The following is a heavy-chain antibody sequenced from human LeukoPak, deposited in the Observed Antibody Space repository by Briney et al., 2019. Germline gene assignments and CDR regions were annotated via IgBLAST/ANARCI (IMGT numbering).Heavy chain of an antibody. CDR3: ARDLSITMIRGVTFDY. V-gene: IGHV4-38-2*02. D-gene: IGHD3-10*01. J-gene: IGHJ4*02. Sequence: SETLSLTCTVSGYSISSDYYWGWIRQPSGKGLEWIGNVYRTGSTYYNPSLTSRVTISIDTSKNQFSLKLSSMTAADTAVYYCARDLSITMIRGVTFDYWGQGALVTVSS. CDR2: VYRTGST. CDR1: GYSISSDYY.